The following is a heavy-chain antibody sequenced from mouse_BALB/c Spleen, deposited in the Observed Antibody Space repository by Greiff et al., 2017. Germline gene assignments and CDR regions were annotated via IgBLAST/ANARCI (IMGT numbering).Heavy chain of an antibody. D-gene: IGHD1-1*01. CDR3: AREGSYYAMDY. Sequence: VQLQQSGPGLVAPSQSLSITCTVSGFSLTRYGVHWVRQPPGKGLAWLGVIWAGGSTNYNSALMSRLSISKDNSKSQVFLKMNSLQTDDTAMYYCAREGSYYAMDYWGQGTSVTVSS. J-gene: IGHJ4*01. CDR1: GFSLTRYG. V-gene: IGHV2-9*02. CDR2: IWAGGST.